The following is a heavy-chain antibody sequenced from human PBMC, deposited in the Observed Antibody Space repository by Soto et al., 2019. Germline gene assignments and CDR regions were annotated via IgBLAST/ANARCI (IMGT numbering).Heavy chain of an antibody. CDR2: INPNSGGT. D-gene: IGHD6-6*01. CDR3: ARGGSSSHDY. V-gene: IGHV1-2*02. Sequence: QVQLVQSGAEVKKPGASVKVSCKASGYTFTGYYMHWVRQAPGQGPEWMGWINPNSGGTTCAQKFQGRVTVTRDTSISTAYMELSSLRSDDTAVHYCARGGSSSHDYWGQGTLVTVSS. J-gene: IGHJ4*02. CDR1: GYTFTGYY.